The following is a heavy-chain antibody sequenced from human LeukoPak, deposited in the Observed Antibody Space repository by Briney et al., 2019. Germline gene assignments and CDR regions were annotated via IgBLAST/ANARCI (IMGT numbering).Heavy chain of an antibody. Sequence: GGSLRLSCAASGFTFSSYSMNWVRQAPGKGLEWVSSISSSSSYIYYADSVKGRFTISRDNAKNSLYLQMNSLRAEDTAVYYCARDLWFGGQKGYWGQGTLVTVSS. D-gene: IGHD3-10*01. J-gene: IGHJ4*02. CDR1: GFTFSSYS. CDR2: ISSSSSYI. CDR3: ARDLWFGGQKGY. V-gene: IGHV3-21*01.